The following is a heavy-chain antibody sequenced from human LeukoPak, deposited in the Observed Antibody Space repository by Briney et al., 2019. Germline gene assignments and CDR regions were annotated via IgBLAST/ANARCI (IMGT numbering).Heavy chain of an antibody. CDR2: ISSSSYI. CDR3: ARATRGSLTQYFDY. J-gene: IGHJ4*02. Sequence: GGSLRLSCAASGFTFSSYSMNWVRQAPGKGLEWVSSISSSSYIYYADSVKGRFTISRDNAKNSLYLQMNSLRAEDTAVYYCARATRGSLTQYFDYWGQGTLVTVSS. D-gene: IGHD3-10*01. CDR1: GFTFSSYS. V-gene: IGHV3-21*01.